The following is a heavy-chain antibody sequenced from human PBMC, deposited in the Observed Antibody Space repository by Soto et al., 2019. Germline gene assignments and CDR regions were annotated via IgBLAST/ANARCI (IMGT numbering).Heavy chain of an antibody. CDR2: IYYSGST. CDR3: ARWVRGVISNWFDP. CDR1: GGSISSSSYY. V-gene: IGHV4-39*01. J-gene: IGHJ5*02. D-gene: IGHD3-10*01. Sequence: WETLSLTCTVSGGSISSSSYYWGWIRQPPGKGLEWIGSIYYSGSTYYNPSLKSRVTISVDTSKNQFSLKLSSVTAADTAVYYCARWVRGVISNWFDPCGQGTLLTVSS.